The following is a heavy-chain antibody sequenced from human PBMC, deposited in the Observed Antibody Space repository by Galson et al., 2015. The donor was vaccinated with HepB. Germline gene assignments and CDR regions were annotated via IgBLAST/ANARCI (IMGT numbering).Heavy chain of an antibody. J-gene: IGHJ6*02. D-gene: IGHD5-12*01. CDR2: IISVFGIA. Sequence: SVKVSCKASGVTFSSYAISWVRQAPGQGLEWVGGIISVFGIANYAQKLKGRVTITADESTSTFYMELSSLRSEDTAVYYCARSELSGYDSGVYYDGMAVWGQGTTVTVSS. CDR1: GVTFSSYA. V-gene: IGHV1-69*01. CDR3: ARSELSGYDSGVYYDGMAV.